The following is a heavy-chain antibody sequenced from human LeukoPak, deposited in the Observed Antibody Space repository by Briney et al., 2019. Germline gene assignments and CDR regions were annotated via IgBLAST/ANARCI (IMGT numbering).Heavy chain of an antibody. J-gene: IGHJ6*02. CDR2: TSYDGTNK. Sequence: GRSLRLSCAASGHPFSSYGMHWVRQAPGKGLEWVAVTSYDGTNKYYADSVKGRFTISRDNSKNTLYLQMNSLRAEDTAVYYCAKGYYDSTSNYYYYGMDVWGQGTAVTVSS. D-gene: IGHD3-22*01. CDR3: AKGYYDSTSNYYYYGMDV. CDR1: GHPFSSYG. V-gene: IGHV3-30*18.